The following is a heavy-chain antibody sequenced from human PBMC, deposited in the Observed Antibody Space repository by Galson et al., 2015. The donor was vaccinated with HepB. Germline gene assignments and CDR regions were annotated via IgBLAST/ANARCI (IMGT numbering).Heavy chain of an antibody. CDR1: GVTFSNFA. CDR3: ARPNMDHEGSYCFDY. Sequence: SVKVSCKASGVTFSNFAISWVRQAPGQGLEWMGSIIPRFGVLHLARKFQGRVTMTADASTNTAYMDLSSLRSEDTAVYFCARPNMDHEGSYCFDYWGQGTPVTVSS. CDR2: IIPRFGVL. D-gene: IGHD3-10*01. J-gene: IGHJ4*02. V-gene: IGHV1-69*13.